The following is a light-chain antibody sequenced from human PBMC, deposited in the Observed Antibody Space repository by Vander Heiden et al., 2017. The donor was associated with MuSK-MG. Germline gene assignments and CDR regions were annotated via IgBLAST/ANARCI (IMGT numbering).Light chain of an antibody. CDR2: GNN. Sequence: QSVLTQPPSVSGAPGQRVTISCTGSSSNIGAGYDVHWYQQVPGTAPALLIYGNNNRPSGVPDRFSGSKSGTSVSLAITGLQAEDEADDYCQSYDSGLSASVFGGGTKLTVL. J-gene: IGLJ3*02. CDR3: QSYDSGLSASV. CDR1: SSNIGAGYD. V-gene: IGLV1-40*01.